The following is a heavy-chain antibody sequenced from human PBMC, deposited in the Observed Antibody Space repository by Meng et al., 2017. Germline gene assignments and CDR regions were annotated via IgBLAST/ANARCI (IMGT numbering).Heavy chain of an antibody. J-gene: IGHJ3*02. D-gene: IGHD6-13*01. Sequence: GESLKMSCAASVFTFSSSGMHWVRQAPGKGLGWLAGIWYDGINKYYADSVKGRFTISRENSKNTLYLQMNSLRAEDTAVSYCARDRPWNPGIAAAGHDAFDIWGQATMVTVSS. CDR1: VFTFSSSG. CDR3: ARDRPWNPGIAAAGHDAFDI. CDR2: IWYDGINK. V-gene: IGHV3-33*01.